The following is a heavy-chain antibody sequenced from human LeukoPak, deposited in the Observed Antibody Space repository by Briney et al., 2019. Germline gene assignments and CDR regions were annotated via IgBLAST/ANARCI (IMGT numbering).Heavy chain of an antibody. D-gene: IGHD2-8*02. CDR1: GFTFSSYG. J-gene: IGHJ4*02. V-gene: IGHV3-33*01. CDR2: IWYDGSNK. Sequence: GRSLRLSCAASGFTFSSYGMHWVRQAPGKGLEWVAIIWYDGSNKYYADSVRGRFTISRDNSKNTLYLQMNSLRAEDTAVYYCARDAQTVYWDCWGQGTLVTVSS. CDR3: ARDAQTVYWDC.